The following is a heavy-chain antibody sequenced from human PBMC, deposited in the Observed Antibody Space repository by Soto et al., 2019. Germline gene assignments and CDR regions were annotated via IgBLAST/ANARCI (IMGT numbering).Heavy chain of an antibody. V-gene: IGHV4-30-4*01. CDR3: ARGTNKYNRWYETNTWFGA. CDR1: GGPINSPDYY. CDR2: LYFNGGT. Sequence: QVQLQESGPGLVKPSQTLSLTCNVSGGPINSPDYYWTWIRQSPGKGLEWIGYLYFNGGTQYNPSLRTAINMTLNTSKKHFSVNMKSVTGADTAVYYSARGTNKYNRWYETNTWFGAWGQGALVTVSS. J-gene: IGHJ5*02. D-gene: IGHD6-13*01.